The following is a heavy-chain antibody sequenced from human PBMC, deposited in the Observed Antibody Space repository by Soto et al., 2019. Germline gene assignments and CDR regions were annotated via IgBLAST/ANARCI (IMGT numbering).Heavy chain of an antibody. Sequence: QVQLVQSGAEVKKPGASVKVSCKASGYTFTSYGISWVRQAPGQGLEWMGWISAYNGNTNYAQKLQGRVTMTTDTYPPTEYMERRSVGSADTSVYYCAVRYRSGGRCYPGGYDYWGRGTLVTVSS. CDR3: AVRYRSGGRCYPGGYDY. CDR2: ISAYNGNT. CDR1: GYTFTSYG. J-gene: IGHJ4*02. V-gene: IGHV1-18*01. D-gene: IGHD2-15*01.